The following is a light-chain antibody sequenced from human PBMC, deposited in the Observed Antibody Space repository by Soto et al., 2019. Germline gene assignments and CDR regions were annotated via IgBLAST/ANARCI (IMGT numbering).Light chain of an antibody. Sequence: EIVMTQSPATLSVSQGERATLTCRASQSVSSNLAWYQQKPGQAPRLLLYGASTRATGIPARFSGSGSGTEITLTISSLQSEDVAVYYCQQYNNWTPRYTFGQGTKLEIK. J-gene: IGKJ2*01. V-gene: IGKV3-15*01. CDR2: GAS. CDR1: QSVSSN. CDR3: QQYNNWTPRYT.